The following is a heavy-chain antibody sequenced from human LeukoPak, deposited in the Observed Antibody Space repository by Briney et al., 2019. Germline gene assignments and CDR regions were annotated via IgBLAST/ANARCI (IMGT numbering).Heavy chain of an antibody. CDR2: ISTSSSTI. CDR3: ARGVRGVMSHFDY. CDR1: GFTFSSYE. V-gene: IGHV3-48*01. D-gene: IGHD3-10*01. Sequence: AGGSLRLSCAASGFTFSSYEMNWVRQAPGKGLEWVSYISTSSSTIYYADSVKGRFTISRDNAKNSLYLQMNSLRVEDTAVYYCARGVRGVMSHFDYWGQGTLVTVSS. J-gene: IGHJ4*02.